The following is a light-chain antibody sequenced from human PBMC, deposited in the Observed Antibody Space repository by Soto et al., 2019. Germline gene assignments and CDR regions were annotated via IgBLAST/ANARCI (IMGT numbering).Light chain of an antibody. CDR3: GADHGSGRNYVGV. Sequence: QSALTQPPSASASLGASVTLTCTLTSGYSNYKVDWYQQRPGKGPRFVMRVGTGGIVGSKGDGIPDRFSVLGSGLNRYLTIKDIQAEDEGDYHCGADHGSGRNYVGVFGGGTQLTVL. J-gene: IGLJ3*02. V-gene: IGLV9-49*01. CDR2: VGTGGIVG. CDR1: SGYSNYK.